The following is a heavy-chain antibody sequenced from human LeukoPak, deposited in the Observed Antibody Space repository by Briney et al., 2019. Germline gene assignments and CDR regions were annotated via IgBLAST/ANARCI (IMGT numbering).Heavy chain of an antibody. CDR1: GGSISSSSYY. J-gene: IGHJ4*02. V-gene: IGHV4-39*01. D-gene: IGHD2-21*02. Sequence: SETLSLTCTVSGGSISSSSYYWGWIRQPPGKGLEWIGSIYYSGSTYYNPSLKSRVTISVDTSKNQFSLKLSSVTAADTAVYYCARRGRKSVTARNGYYFDYWGQGTLVTVSS. CDR3: ARRGRKSVTARNGYYFDY. CDR2: IYYSGST.